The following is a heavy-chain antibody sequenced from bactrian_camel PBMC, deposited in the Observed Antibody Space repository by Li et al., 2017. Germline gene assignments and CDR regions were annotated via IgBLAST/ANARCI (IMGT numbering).Heavy chain of an antibody. J-gene: IGHJ6*01. CDR2: IDSDRTT. CDR3: AARFCSWGSGSKLSRERFRS. V-gene: IGHV3S53*01. Sequence: HVQLVESGGGSVETGGSLKLSCAASGYTSRPYCMGWFRQAPGEEREGVAAIDSDRTTTYADSVKGRFSISRDNAKNTMYLQMNSLKAEDSAMYYCAARFCSWGSGSKLSRERFRSWGQGTQVTVS. D-gene: IGHD3*01. CDR1: GYTSRPYC.